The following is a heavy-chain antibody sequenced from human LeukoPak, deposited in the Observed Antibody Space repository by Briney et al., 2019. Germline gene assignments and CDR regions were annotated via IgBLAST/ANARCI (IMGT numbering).Heavy chain of an antibody. D-gene: IGHD5-12*01. CDR3: ARDVWTYSGEAFDY. Sequence: GGSLRPSCAASGITFNDNWMSWVRQAPGKGLEWVANIKEDGSVKYYVDSVKGRFSISRDNAKSSLYLQMSSLRAEDTAVYYCARDVWTYSGEAFDYWGQGALGTVSS. V-gene: IGHV3-7*01. CDR1: GITFNDNW. CDR2: IKEDGSVK. J-gene: IGHJ4*02.